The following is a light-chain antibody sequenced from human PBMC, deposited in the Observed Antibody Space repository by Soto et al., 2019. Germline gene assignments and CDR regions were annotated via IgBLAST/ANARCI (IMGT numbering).Light chain of an antibody. J-gene: IGKJ1*01. CDR1: HSLLHSNGYNY. Sequence: DIVMTQSPLSLPVTPGEPASISCRSSHSLLHSNGYNYLDWYLQKPGQSPQLLIYLGSNRASGVPDRFSGSGSGTDFTLKISRVEAEYVGVYYCMQALQTPRTFGQGTKVEIK. CDR3: MQALQTPRT. CDR2: LGS. V-gene: IGKV2-28*01.